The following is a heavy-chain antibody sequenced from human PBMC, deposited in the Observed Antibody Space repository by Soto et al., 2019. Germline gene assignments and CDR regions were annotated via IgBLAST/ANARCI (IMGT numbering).Heavy chain of an antibody. J-gene: IGHJ6*02. CDR3: ARDRRHYDIVTFMDV. D-gene: IGHD3-9*01. CDR2: IYYSGST. CDR1: GGSISSGGYY. Sequence: QVQLQESGPGLVKPSQTLSLTCTVSGGSISSGGYYWSWIRQHPGQGLEWIGYIYYSGSTYYNPTLKSRVTTSADTSKNQFSLKLSSVTAADTAVYYCARDRRHYDIVTFMDVWGQGTTVTVSS. V-gene: IGHV4-31*03.